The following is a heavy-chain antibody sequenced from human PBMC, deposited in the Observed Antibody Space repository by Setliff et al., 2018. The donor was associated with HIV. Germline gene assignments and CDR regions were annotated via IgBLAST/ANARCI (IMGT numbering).Heavy chain of an antibody. CDR1: GYTFTNYA. J-gene: IGHJ3*01. D-gene: IGHD4-17*01. Sequence: ASVKVSCKASGYTFTNYAIHWVRQAPGQRLEWMGWINAGNGDTKYSQKFQGRVTITTDTSTSTVYMELSSLRSEDTAVYYCARGQASNDYGVSFWGQGTMVTVSS. CDR3: ARGQASNDYGVSF. CDR2: INAGNGDT. V-gene: IGHV1-3*01.